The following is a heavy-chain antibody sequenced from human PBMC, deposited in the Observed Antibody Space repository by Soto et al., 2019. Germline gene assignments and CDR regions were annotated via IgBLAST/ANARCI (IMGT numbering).Heavy chain of an antibody. V-gene: IGHV4-61*01. CDR1: CGSVISGSYY. Sequence: SETLSLTCTFSCGSVISGSYYWSWIRQPPGKGLEWIGYIYYSGSTNYNPSLKSRVTISEDTSKNQFSLKLLSVTTADTAVYFCAAGEASSRNLAPYYLDFWGQGTLVTVSS. J-gene: IGHJ4*02. CDR2: IYYSGST. CDR3: AAGEASSRNLAPYYLDF. D-gene: IGHD6-13*01.